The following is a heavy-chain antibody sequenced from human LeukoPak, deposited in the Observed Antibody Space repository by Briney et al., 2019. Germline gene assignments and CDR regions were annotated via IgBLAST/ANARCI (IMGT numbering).Heavy chain of an antibody. V-gene: IGHV3-48*01. Sequence: GGSLRLSCAASGFTFSSYSMNWVRQAPGKGLEWVSYISSSSSTTYYADSVKGRFTISRDNSKNTLYLQMNSLRAEDTAVYYCARGFPWFDPWGQGTLVTVSS. CDR1: GFTFSSYS. J-gene: IGHJ5*02. CDR2: ISSSSSTT. CDR3: ARGFPWFDP.